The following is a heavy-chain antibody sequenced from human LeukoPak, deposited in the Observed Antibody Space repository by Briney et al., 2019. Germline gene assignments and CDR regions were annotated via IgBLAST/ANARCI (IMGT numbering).Heavy chain of an antibody. CDR2: IYYSGST. Sequence: SETLSLTCTVSGGSISSYYWSWIRQPPGKGLEWIGYIYYSGSTNYNPSLKSRVTISVDTSKNQFSLKLSSVTAADTAVYYCAYRPRQGLGFFDYWGQGTLVTVSS. J-gene: IGHJ4*02. D-gene: IGHD3-10*01. V-gene: IGHV4-59*01. CDR1: GGSISSYY. CDR3: AYRPRQGLGFFDY.